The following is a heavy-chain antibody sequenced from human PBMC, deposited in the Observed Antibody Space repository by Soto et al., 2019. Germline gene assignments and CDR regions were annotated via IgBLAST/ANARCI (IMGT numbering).Heavy chain of an antibody. CDR2: INSDGSGT. CDR1: GFTFSNYW. Sequence: PGGSLRLSCAASGFTFSNYWMHWVRQAPGKGLVWVSHINSDGSGTNYADSVKGRFTISRDNAKNTLFLQLTSLRPEDTAVYYCAIGASSGWPYPPSFDYWGQGTLVTVSS. D-gene: IGHD6-19*01. J-gene: IGHJ4*02. CDR3: AIGASSGWPYPPSFDY. V-gene: IGHV3-74*01.